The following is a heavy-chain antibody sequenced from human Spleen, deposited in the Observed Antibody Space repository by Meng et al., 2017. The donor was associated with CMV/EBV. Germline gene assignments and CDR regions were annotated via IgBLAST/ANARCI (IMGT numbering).Heavy chain of an antibody. CDR2: IYSGGST. D-gene: IGHD3-22*01. V-gene: IGHV3-66*02. CDR1: GFTFSDNY. CDR3: ARVGSGYYDSSGHFDY. J-gene: IGHJ4*02. Sequence: GESLKISCVASGFTFSDNYMSWVRQAPGKGLEWVSVIYSGGSTYYADSVKGRFTISRDNSKNTLYLQMNSLRAEDTAVYYCARVGSGYYDSSGHFDYWGQGTLVTVSS.